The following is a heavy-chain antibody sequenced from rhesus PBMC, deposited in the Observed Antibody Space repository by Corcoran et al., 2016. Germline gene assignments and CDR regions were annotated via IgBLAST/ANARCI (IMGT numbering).Heavy chain of an antibody. CDR3: ARGYCSSTYCSLSAFDF. CDR2: INPYNGNT. Sequence: QVQLVQSGAEVKKPGSSVKVSCKASGYTFTDYYMHWVRQTPQQGLELMGWINPYNGNTKDAQKFQGRVTMSRETSTSTAYMELSSLRSEDTAVYYCARGYCSSTYCSLSAFDFWGQGLRVTVSS. D-gene: IGHD2-15*01. J-gene: IGHJ3*01. V-gene: IGHV1S2*01. CDR1: GYTFTDYY.